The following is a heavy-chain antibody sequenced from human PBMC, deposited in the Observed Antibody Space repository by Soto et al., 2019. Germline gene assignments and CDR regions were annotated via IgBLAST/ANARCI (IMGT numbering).Heavy chain of an antibody. J-gene: IGHJ4*02. Sequence: TSETLSLTCTVSGGSISSYYWSWIRQPPGKGLEWIGYIYYSGSTNYNPSLKSRVTISVDTSKNQFSLKLSSVTAADTAVYYCGGSPGSSWYGTYYFDYWGQGTLVTVSS. D-gene: IGHD6-13*01. CDR3: GGSPGSSWYGTYYFDY. CDR2: IYYSGST. CDR1: GGSISSYY. V-gene: IGHV4-59*01.